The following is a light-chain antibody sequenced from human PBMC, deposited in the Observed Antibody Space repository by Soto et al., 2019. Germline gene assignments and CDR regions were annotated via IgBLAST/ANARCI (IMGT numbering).Light chain of an antibody. J-gene: IGKJ1*01. CDR1: QGISNW. CDR3: QHYNSYSEA. V-gene: IGKV1D-12*01. CDR2: AAS. Sequence: DIQMTQSPSSVSASVGDRVSITCRASQGISNWLAWYQQKPGRAPKLLIYAASSLQSGVSSRVSGSGSGTDFTLTISSLQPDDFATYYCQHYNSYSEAFGQGTKVDIK.